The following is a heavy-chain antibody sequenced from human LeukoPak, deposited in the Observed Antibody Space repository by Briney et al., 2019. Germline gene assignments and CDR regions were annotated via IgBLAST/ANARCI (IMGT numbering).Heavy chain of an antibody. D-gene: IGHD2-2*01. Sequence: ASVKVSCKASGYTFTGYYMHWVRQAPGQGLEWMGWINPNSGGTNYAQKFQGWVTMTRDTSISTAYMELSRLRSDDTAVYYCARAARLLSHHYYGMDVWGKGTTVTVSS. J-gene: IGHJ6*04. CDR2: INPNSGGT. V-gene: IGHV1-2*04. CDR1: GYTFTGYY. CDR3: ARAARLLSHHYYGMDV.